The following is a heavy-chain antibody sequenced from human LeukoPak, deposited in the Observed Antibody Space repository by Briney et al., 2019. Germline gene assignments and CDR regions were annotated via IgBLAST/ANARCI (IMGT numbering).Heavy chain of an antibody. CDR3: ARDWGYYYDSSGFAPPSAGAFDI. Sequence: SVKVSCKASGYTFTSYGISWVRQAPGQGLEWLGGIIPIFGTANYAQKFQGRVTITADESTSTAYMELSSLRSEDTAVYYCARDWGYYYDSSGFAPPSAGAFDIWGQGTMVTVSS. V-gene: IGHV1-69*13. CDR1: GYTFTSYG. CDR2: IIPIFGTA. D-gene: IGHD3-22*01. J-gene: IGHJ3*02.